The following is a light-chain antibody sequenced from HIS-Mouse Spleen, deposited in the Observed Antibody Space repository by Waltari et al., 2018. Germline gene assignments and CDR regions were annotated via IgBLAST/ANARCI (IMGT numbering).Light chain of an antibody. Sequence: QSALTQPASVSGSPGQSITISCTGTRRDVGSYNLLPWYQQHPGKAPKLMIYEGSKRPSGVSNRFSGSKSGNTASLTISGLQAEDEADYYCCSYAGSSTLVFGGGTKLTVL. V-gene: IGLV2-23*01. CDR1: RRDVGSYNL. J-gene: IGLJ2*01. CDR2: EGS. CDR3: CSYAGSSTLV.